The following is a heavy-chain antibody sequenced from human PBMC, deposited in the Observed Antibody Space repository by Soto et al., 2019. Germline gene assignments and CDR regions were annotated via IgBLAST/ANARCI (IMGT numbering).Heavy chain of an antibody. CDR2: INRTGGT. V-gene: IGHV4-34*01. D-gene: IGHD3-3*01. CDR3: ATRITVFGLLIPPFDP. Sequence: NPSETLSLTCAVYGGSVNGYYWNWIRQPPGKGLEWIGEINRTGGTHYNPSLKSRVTMSVDTSKNQFSLRLSSVTAADTAIYYCATRITVFGLLIPPFDPWGQGTQVTVSS. CDR1: GGSVNGYY. J-gene: IGHJ5*02.